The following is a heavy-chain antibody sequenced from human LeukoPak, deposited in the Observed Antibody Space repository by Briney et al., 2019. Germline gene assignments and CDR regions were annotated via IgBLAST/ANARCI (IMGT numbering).Heavy chain of an antibody. D-gene: IGHD3-22*01. J-gene: IGHJ4*02. CDR2: ISSDGSTK. CDR3: AKYHYDSSGFPDY. Sequence: RPGGSLRLSCAASGFTFSSYGMHWVRQAPGKGLEWVAVISSDGSTKYYADSVKGRFTISRDNSKNTLYLQMNSLRAEDTAVYYCAKYHYDSSGFPDYWGQGTLVTVSS. V-gene: IGHV3-30*18. CDR1: GFTFSSYG.